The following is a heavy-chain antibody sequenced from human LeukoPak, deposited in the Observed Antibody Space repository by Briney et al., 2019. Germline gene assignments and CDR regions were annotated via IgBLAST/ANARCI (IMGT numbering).Heavy chain of an antibody. J-gene: IGHJ3*02. V-gene: IGHV4-59*01. CDR3: ATGYSYGYNAFDI. CDR1: GGSISGYY. CDR2: ISYSGST. Sequence: SETLSLTCTVSGGSISGYYWSWIRQPPGKGLEWVGYISYSGSTNYKPSLKSRVTISVDTSKNQFSLKLSSVTAADTAVYYCATGYSYGYNAFDIWGQGTMVTVSS. D-gene: IGHD5-18*01.